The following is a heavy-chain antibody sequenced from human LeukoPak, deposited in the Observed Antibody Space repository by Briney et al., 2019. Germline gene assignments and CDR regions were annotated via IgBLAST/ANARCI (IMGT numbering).Heavy chain of an antibody. CDR1: GFTFSSYE. V-gene: IGHV3-48*03. CDR3: ARDRGYYDSSGFGY. D-gene: IGHD3-22*01. CDR2: ISSSGSTI. Sequence: GGSLRLSCAASGFTFSSYEMNWVRQAPGKGLEWVSYISSSGSTIYYADSVKGRFTISRDNAKNSLYLQMNSLRAEGTAVYYCARDRGYYDSSGFGYWGQGTLVTVSS. J-gene: IGHJ4*02.